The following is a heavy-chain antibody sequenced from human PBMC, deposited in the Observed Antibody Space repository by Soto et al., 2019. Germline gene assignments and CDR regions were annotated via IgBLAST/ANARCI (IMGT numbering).Heavy chain of an antibody. CDR3: AIEKEDDSGDYNAFDI. D-gene: IGHD4-17*01. V-gene: IGHV4-31*03. CDR2: IYYSGTK. Sequence: QVQLQESGPGLVKPSQTLSLTCTVSGDSINNGDCYWSWLRQLPGKGLEWIGYIYYSGTKYYNPSLKSRVSMSVDTSKNQCSLNLTSVTSADTSVYYCAIEKEDDSGDYNAFDIWGQGTVVTVSS. J-gene: IGHJ3*02. CDR1: GDSINNGDCY.